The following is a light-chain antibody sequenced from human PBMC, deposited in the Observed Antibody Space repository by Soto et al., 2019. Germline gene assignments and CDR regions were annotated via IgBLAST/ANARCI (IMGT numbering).Light chain of an antibody. J-gene: IGKJ1*01. Sequence: DIQLTQSPSFLSVSVGDRVTITCWASQGIRSNLAWYQQKPGKAPNLLIYTASTLESGVPSRFSGTGSGTEFTLTISSLQPEDFATYYCQQLNTYPWTFGQGTKVEIK. CDR1: QGIRSN. V-gene: IGKV1-9*01. CDR2: TAS. CDR3: QQLNTYPWT.